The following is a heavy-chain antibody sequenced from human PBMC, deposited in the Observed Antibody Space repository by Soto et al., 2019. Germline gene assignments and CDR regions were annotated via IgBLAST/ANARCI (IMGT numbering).Heavy chain of an antibody. Sequence: QVQLVESGGGVVQPGRSLRLSCAAYGFTFSSYAMHWVRQAPGKGLEWVAVISYDGSNKYYADSVKGRFTISRDNSKNTLYLQMNSLRAEDTAVYYCARGYIVGATTLDYWGQGTLVTVSS. D-gene: IGHD1-26*01. CDR1: GFTFSSYA. CDR2: ISYDGSNK. V-gene: IGHV3-30-3*01. J-gene: IGHJ4*02. CDR3: ARGYIVGATTLDY.